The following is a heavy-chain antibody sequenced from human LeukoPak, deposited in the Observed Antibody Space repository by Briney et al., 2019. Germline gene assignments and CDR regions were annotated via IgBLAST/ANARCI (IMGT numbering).Heavy chain of an antibody. CDR2: INHSGST. D-gene: IGHD5-18*01. J-gene: IGHJ4*02. V-gene: IGHV4-34*01. CDR3: ARGDKQLGYFDY. Sequence: SETLSLTCAVYGGSFSGYYWSWIRHPPGKGLEWIGEINHSGSTNYNPSLKSRVTISVDTSKNQFSLKLSSVTAADTAVYYCARGDKQLGYFDYWGQGTLVTVSS. CDR1: GGSFSGYY.